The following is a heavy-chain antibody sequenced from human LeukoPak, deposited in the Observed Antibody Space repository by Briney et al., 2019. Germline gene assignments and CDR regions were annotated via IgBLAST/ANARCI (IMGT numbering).Heavy chain of an antibody. Sequence: SETLSLTCTVSGGSLSSYYWSWIRQPAGKGLEWIGRIYTSGSTNYNPSLKSRVTMSVDTSKNQFSLKLSSVTAADTAVYYCARSKSYSSSSGVDYWGQGTLVTVSS. CDR2: IYTSGST. J-gene: IGHJ4*02. D-gene: IGHD6-6*01. CDR3: ARSKSYSSSSGVDY. V-gene: IGHV4-4*07. CDR1: GGSLSSYY.